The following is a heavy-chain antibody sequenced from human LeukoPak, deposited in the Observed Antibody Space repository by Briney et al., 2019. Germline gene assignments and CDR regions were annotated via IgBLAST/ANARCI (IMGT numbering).Heavy chain of an antibody. J-gene: IGHJ4*02. CDR3: ASRSSIWSGYQDTLYYFDS. Sequence: SETLSLTRTVSGGSISSCYWSWIRQPRGKRLEWIGHIYYSGSTNYNPSLKSRVTISVDTSKNQFSLKLSSVTAADTAVYYCASRSSIWSGYQDTLYYFDSWGQGTLVTVSS. CDR2: IYYSGST. D-gene: IGHD3-3*01. V-gene: IGHV4-59*01. CDR1: GGSISSCY.